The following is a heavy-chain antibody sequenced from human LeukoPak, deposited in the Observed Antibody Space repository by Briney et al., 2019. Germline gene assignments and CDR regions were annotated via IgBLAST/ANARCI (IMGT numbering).Heavy chain of an antibody. CDR2: INSNSADT. CDR1: GYMFRSYC. J-gene: IGHJ4*02. CDR3: VRDMDRGQWLIRPYN. Sequence: GASVKVSCKASGYMFRSYCIIWVRQAPGQGLEWMGWINSNSADTNYAQNFQGRVNMTRDMSISTAYMDLRRLKSDDTAVYYCVRDMDRGQWLIRPYNWGQGTLVTVSS. V-gene: IGHV1-2*02. D-gene: IGHD6-19*01.